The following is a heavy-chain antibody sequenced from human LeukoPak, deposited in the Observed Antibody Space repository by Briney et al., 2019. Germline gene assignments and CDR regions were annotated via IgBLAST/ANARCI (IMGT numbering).Heavy chain of an antibody. D-gene: IGHD3-9*01. J-gene: IGHJ4*02. CDR3: AREYYDILTGYYNYFDY. V-gene: IGHV3-7*03. Sequence: PGGSLRLSCAASGFTFSSYWMSWVRQAPGKGLEWVANIKQDGSEKYYVDSVKGRFTISRDNAKNSLHLQMNSLRAEDTAVYYCAREYYDILTGYYNYFDYWGQGTLVTVSS. CDR1: GFTFSSYW. CDR2: IKQDGSEK.